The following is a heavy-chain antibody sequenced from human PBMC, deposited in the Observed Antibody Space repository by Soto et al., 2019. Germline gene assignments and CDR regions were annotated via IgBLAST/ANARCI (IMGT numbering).Heavy chain of an antibody. CDR1: GFTFSSYA. J-gene: IGHJ4*02. D-gene: IGHD3-22*01. Sequence: PGGSLRLSCAASGFTFSSYAMSWVRQAPGKGLEWVSAISGSGGSTYYADSVKGRFTISRDNSKNTLYLQMNSLRAEDTAVYYCAKDRVTMIVVVTTTDFDDWGQGTLVTVSS. CDR3: AKDRVTMIVVVTTTDFDD. V-gene: IGHV3-23*01. CDR2: ISGSGGST.